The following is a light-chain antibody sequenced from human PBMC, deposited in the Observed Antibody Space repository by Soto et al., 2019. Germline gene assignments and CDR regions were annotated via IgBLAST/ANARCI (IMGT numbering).Light chain of an antibody. CDR3: HLYNRSPYN. CDR1: QSVNNNY. V-gene: IGKV3-20*01. Sequence: EIVLTQSPGTLSLSPGERATLSCRASQSVNNNYLAWYQQKPGQAPRLLIYGASTRATGISDRFSGSGSGTDFTLTINRLEPEDVGLFYCHLYNRSPYNFGQGTKLEIK. J-gene: IGKJ2*01. CDR2: GAS.